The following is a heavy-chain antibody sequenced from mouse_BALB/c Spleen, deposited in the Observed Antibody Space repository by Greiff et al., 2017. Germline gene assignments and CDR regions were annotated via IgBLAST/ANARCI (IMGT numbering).Heavy chain of an antibody. Sequence: VQLQQSGAELVKPGASVKLSCTASGFNIKDTYMHWVKQRPEQGLEWIGRIDPANGNTKYDPKFQGKATITADTSSNTAYLQLSSLTSEDTAVYYCAAIYYYGSSSFDYWGQGTTLTVSS. D-gene: IGHD1-1*01. V-gene: IGHV14-3*02. CDR2: IDPANGNT. CDR1: GFNIKDTY. CDR3: AAIYYYGSSSFDY. J-gene: IGHJ2*01.